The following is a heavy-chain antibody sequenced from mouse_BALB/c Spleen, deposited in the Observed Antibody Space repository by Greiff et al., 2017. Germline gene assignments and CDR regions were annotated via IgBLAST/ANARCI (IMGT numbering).Heavy chain of an antibody. D-gene: IGHD2-4*01. J-gene: IGHJ4*01. CDR1: GFTFSSYA. CDR3: ARGPPIYYDYGGAMDY. Sequence: EVQRVESGGGLVKPGGSLKLSCAASGFTFSSYAMSWVRQTPEKRLEWVASISSGGSTYYPDSVKGRFTISRDNARNILYLQMSSLRSEDTAMYYCARGPPIYYDYGGAMDYWGQGTSVTVSS. V-gene: IGHV5-6-5*01. CDR2: ISSGGST.